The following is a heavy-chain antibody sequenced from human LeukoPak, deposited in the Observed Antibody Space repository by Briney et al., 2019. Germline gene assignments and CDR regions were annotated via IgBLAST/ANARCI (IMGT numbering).Heavy chain of an antibody. Sequence: GASVKVSCKASGGTFSSYAISWVRQAPGQGLEWMGRIIPIFGTANYAQKFQGRVTITTDESTITAYMELSSLRSEDTAVYYCARDLDIVVVPAATTWGSWFDPWGQGTLVTVSS. CDR2: IIPIFGTA. V-gene: IGHV1-69*05. J-gene: IGHJ5*02. D-gene: IGHD2-2*03. CDR3: ARDLDIVVVPAATTWGSWFDP. CDR1: GGTFSSYA.